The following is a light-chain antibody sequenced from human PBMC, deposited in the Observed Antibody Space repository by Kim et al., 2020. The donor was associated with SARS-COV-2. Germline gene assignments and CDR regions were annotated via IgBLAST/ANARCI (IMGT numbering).Light chain of an antibody. CDR3: HQSSSFPLT. Sequence: GTPNEKVTITFRASESISSSLHWYQQKPDQSPKRLIKYTSQSISGVPSRFSGSGSGTEFTLTINSLEAEDAATYYCHQSSSFPLTFGGGTKVEIK. CDR2: YTS. V-gene: IGKV6-21*02. CDR1: ESISSS. J-gene: IGKJ4*01.